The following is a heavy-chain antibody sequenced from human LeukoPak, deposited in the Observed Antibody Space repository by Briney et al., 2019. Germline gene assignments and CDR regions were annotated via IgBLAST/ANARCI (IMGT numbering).Heavy chain of an antibody. CDR2: IYYSGST. D-gene: IGHD2-15*01. J-gene: IGHJ6*03. Sequence: PSETLSLTCTVSGGSISSYYWSWIRQPPGKGLEWIGYIYYSGSTNYNPSLKSRVTISVDTSKNQFSLKLSSVTAADTAVYYCARADLLGYYMDVWGKGTTVTVSS. CDR3: ARADLLGYYMDV. CDR1: GGSISSYY. V-gene: IGHV4-59*01.